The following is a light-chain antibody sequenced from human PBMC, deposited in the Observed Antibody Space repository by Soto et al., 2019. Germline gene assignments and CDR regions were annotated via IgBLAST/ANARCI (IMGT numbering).Light chain of an antibody. CDR1: QSVNTAH. CDR2: ATS. Sequence: EIVLTQSPGTLSLSPGERATLSCRTSQSVNTAHLAWYRHRPGQTPKLLIYATSKRAAGTPDRFSGGGTGTDFTLTISRLEPEDFAMYYCQHYGWSPQFGQGTKLEI. V-gene: IGKV3-20*01. J-gene: IGKJ2*01. CDR3: QHYGWSPQ.